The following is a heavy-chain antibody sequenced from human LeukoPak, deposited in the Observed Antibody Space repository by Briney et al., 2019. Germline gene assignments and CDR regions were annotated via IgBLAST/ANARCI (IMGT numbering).Heavy chain of an antibody. J-gene: IGHJ5*02. CDR1: GGSFSGYY. Sequence: SETLSLTCAVYGGSFSGYYWSWIRQPPGKGLEWIGEINHSGSTNYNPSLKSRVTISVDTSKNQFSLKLSSVTAADTAVYYCARHYAMVRGVIVYFVPPRTGNWFDPWGQGTLVTVSS. V-gene: IGHV4-34*01. CDR2: INHSGST. D-gene: IGHD3-10*01. CDR3: ARHYAMVRGVIVYFVPPRTGNWFDP.